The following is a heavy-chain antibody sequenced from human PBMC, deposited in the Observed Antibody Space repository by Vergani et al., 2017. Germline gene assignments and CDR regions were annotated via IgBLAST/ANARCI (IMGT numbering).Heavy chain of an antibody. CDR2: ISYDGSNK. CDR1: GFTFSSYA. J-gene: IGHJ6*03. D-gene: IGHD1-26*01. CDR3: AAGVGYYMDV. V-gene: IGHV3-30*07. Sequence: QVQLVESGGGVVQPGRSLRLSCAASGFTFSSYAMHWVRQAPGKGLEWVAVISYDGSNKYYADSVKGRFTISRDNSKNTLYLQMNSLRAEDTAVYYCAAGVGYYMDVWGKGTTVTVSS.